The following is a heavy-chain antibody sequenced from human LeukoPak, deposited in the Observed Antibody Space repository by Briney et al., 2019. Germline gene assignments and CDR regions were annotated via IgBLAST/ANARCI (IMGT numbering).Heavy chain of an antibody. CDR1: GFTFSSYA. V-gene: IGHV3-23*01. J-gene: IGHJ4*02. CDR2: ISGSGGST. Sequence: GGSLRLSCAASGFTFSSYAMSWLRQAPGKGLEWVSAISGSGGSTYYADSVKGRFTISRDNSKNTLYLQMNSLRAEDTAVYYCAKDNLYYYDSSGSPYDYWGQGTLVTVSS. D-gene: IGHD3-22*01. CDR3: AKDNLYYYDSSGSPYDY.